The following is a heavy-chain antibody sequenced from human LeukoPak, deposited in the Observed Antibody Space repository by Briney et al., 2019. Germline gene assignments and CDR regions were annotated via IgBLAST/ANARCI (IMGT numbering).Heavy chain of an antibody. J-gene: IGHJ4*02. V-gene: IGHV3-11*01. CDR1: RYTFSNYY. Sequence: GGSLGLSCAASRYTFSNYYMSWIRQAPGKGVEGVSYISSSGRTIYYADSVKGRFTISRDNAKNSLYLQMNSLRAEDTAVYYCARVTGLVFDYWGQGTLVTVSS. CDR2: ISSSGRTI. CDR3: ARVTGLVFDY. D-gene: IGHD2-8*02.